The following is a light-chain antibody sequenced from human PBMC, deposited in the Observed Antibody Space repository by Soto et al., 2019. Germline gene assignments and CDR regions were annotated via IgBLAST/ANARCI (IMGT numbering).Light chain of an antibody. J-gene: IGKJ1*01. CDR2: GAS. CDR3: QQSGDSPPT. CDR1: HIVSSTY. Sequence: EIVLTQSPGTLSLSPGERATISCRASHIVSSTYLAWYQHKPGQAPRLLIFGASSRATGVPDRFRGSGSGTDFTLTIIRLEPEDFAVYYCQQSGDSPPTLGQGTKVDIK. V-gene: IGKV3-20*01.